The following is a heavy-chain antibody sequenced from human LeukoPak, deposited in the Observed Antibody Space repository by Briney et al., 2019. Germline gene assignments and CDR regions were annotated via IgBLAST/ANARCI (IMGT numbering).Heavy chain of an antibody. Sequence: PGGSLRLSCAASGFTFSSYAMHWVRQAPGKGLERVTVISYHARDQFYADSVKGRFTVSRDNSKNTLYLQMNSLRAEDSAVYYCAAQPCSGGVCYLDYWGQGTLVTVSS. J-gene: IGHJ4*02. CDR1: GFTFSSYA. D-gene: IGHD2-8*02. V-gene: IGHV3-30*04. CDR2: ISYHARDQ. CDR3: AAQPCSGGVCYLDY.